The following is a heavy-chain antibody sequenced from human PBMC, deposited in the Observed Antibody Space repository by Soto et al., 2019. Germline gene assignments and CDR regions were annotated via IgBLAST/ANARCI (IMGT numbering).Heavy chain of an antibody. Sequence: QLLLQESGPGLVKPSETLSLTCTVSGGSISSSSYYWDWIRQPPGKGLEWIGSIYSGGSTYYNLSRKSRVTISVDTSKNQFSLKLSSVAAADTAVYYCATTSGWYGPSLTFDYWGQGTLVTVSS. CDR1: GGSISSSSYY. J-gene: IGHJ4*02. CDR3: ATTSGWYGPSLTFDY. D-gene: IGHD6-19*01. V-gene: IGHV4-39*01. CDR2: IYSGGST.